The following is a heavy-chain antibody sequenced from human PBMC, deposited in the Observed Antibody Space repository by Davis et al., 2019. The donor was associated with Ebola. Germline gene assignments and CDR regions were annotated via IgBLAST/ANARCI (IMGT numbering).Heavy chain of an antibody. CDR3: AREDGDYGTVI. J-gene: IGHJ4*02. V-gene: IGHV1-69*13. CDR1: GGTFSRYT. D-gene: IGHD4-17*01. CDR2: ITPIFGTP. Sequence: SVKVSCKASGGTFSRYTITWVRQAPGQGLEWMGGITPIFGTPTYAQKFKGRVSITADESTSTTYMELSSLRSEDTAVYYCAREDGDYGTVIWGQGTLVTVSS.